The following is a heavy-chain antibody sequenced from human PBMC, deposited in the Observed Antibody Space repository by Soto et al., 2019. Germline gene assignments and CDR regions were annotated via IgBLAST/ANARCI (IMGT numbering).Heavy chain of an antibody. D-gene: IGHD6-6*01. CDR2: ISGSGGST. CDR3: AKGAHSSSSRGMDV. V-gene: IGHV3-23*01. J-gene: IGHJ6*02. Sequence: PGGSLRLSCAASGFTFSSYAMSWVRQAPGKGLEWVSAISGSGGSTFYVDSVKGRFTISRDNSKNTLYLQMNSLRVEDTAVYYCAKGAHSSSSRGMDVWGQGTTVTVSS. CDR1: GFTFSSYA.